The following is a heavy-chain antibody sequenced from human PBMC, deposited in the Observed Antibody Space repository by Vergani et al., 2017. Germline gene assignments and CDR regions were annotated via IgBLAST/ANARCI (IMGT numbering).Heavy chain of an antibody. CDR1: GFTFSSYG. J-gene: IGHJ4*02. D-gene: IGHD3-16*01. Sequence: QVQLVESGGGVVQPGRSLRLSCAASGFTFSSYGMHWVRQAPGKGREWVAVIWYDGSNKYYADSVKGRFTISRDNSKNTLYLQMNSLRAEDTAVYYCATLWGYFDYWGQGTLVTVSS. CDR3: ATLWGYFDY. V-gene: IGHV3-33*01. CDR2: IWYDGSNK.